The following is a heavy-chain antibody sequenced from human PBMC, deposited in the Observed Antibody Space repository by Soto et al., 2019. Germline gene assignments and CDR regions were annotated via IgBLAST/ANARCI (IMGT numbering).Heavy chain of an antibody. CDR2: VNPILSMS. CDR3: ASNYGSGYRALGS. J-gene: IGHJ4*02. Sequence: QVQLLQSGAEVKSAGASVKVSCKASGDTFNFYAINWVRQAPGLGLEWVWRVNPILSMSNYSPRFQGRVTMTADKSTGTAYMDLRSLSSEDTAIYYCASNYGSGYRALGSWGQGALVTVSS. CDR1: GDTFNFYA. V-gene: IGHV1-69*02. D-gene: IGHD3-10*01.